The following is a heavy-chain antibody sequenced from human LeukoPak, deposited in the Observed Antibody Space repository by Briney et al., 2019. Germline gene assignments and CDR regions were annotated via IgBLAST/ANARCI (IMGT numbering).Heavy chain of an antibody. Sequence: ASVKVSCKASGGTFSSYAISWVRQAPAQGLEWMGWTSAYNGNTNYAQKLQGRVTMTTDTSTSTAYMELRRLRSEDTAVYYCAHILGGLSGMDVWGQGTTVTVSS. CDR3: AHILGGLSGMDV. V-gene: IGHV1-18*01. CDR2: TSAYNGNT. CDR1: GGTFSSYA. D-gene: IGHD3-16*01. J-gene: IGHJ6*02.